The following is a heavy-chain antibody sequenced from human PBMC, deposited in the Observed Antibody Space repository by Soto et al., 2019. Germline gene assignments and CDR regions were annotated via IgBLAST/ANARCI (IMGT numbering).Heavy chain of an antibody. CDR2: ISYDGSKK. J-gene: IGHJ6*02. Sequence: QVQLVESGGGVVQPGRSLRLSCAASGFTFSSYGMHWVRQAPGKGLEWVAVISYDGSKKYYADSVKGRFTISRDNSKNTLYLDMNSLSAEDTAVYYCGKDQGTVTGNYYYGMDVWGQGTTVTVSS. V-gene: IGHV3-30*18. CDR3: GKDQGTVTGNYYYGMDV. D-gene: IGHD4-17*01. CDR1: GFTFSSYG.